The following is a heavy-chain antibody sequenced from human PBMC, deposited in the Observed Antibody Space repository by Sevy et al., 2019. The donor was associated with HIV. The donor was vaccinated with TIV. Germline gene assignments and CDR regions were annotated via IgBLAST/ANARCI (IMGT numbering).Heavy chain of an antibody. D-gene: IGHD3-22*01. CDR3: ARAYYYDSSAYYFDH. V-gene: IGHV1-2*06. Sequence: ASVKVSCKASGYTFTAYYVHWVRQAPGQGLEWMGRINPNSGGTNYAQKFQGRVTMTRDTSISTAYMELSGRRYDDTAVYHCARAYYYDSSAYYFDHWGQGTLVTVSS. CDR2: INPNSGGT. CDR1: GYTFTAYY. J-gene: IGHJ4*02.